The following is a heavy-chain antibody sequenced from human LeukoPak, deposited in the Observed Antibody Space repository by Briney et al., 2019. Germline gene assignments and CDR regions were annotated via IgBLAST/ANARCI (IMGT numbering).Heavy chain of an antibody. CDR2: IYYSGST. Sequence: SETLSLTCTVSGGSISSSSYYWGWIRQPPGKGLEWIGSIYYSGSTYYNPSLKSRVTISVDTSKNQFSLKLTSVTAADTAVYYCARAVNDDDILTGYYGRGPVDYWGQGTLVTVSS. J-gene: IGHJ4*02. CDR1: GGSISSSSYY. D-gene: IGHD3-9*01. CDR3: ARAVNDDDILTGYYGRGPVDY. V-gene: IGHV4-39*01.